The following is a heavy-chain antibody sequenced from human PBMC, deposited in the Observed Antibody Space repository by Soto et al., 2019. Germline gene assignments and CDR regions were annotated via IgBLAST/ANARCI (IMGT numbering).Heavy chain of an antibody. CDR2: IYHSGNT. V-gene: IGHV4-30-2*01. Sequence: QLQLQESGSGLVKPSQTLSLTCAVSGDSISSGAYSWSWVRQPPGKGLEWIGYIYHSGNTYYKPSLKSRVTFSGDRSKNQFSLKLNSVTAADTAMDYCRASGFGSGRSGTYYGMGVWGQGTTVTVSS. J-gene: IGHJ6*02. D-gene: IGHD3-10*01. CDR1: GDSISSGAYS. CDR3: RASGFGSGRSGTYYGMGV.